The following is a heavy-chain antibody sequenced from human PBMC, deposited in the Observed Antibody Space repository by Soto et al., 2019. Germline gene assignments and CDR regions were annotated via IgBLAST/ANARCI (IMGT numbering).Heavy chain of an antibody. CDR3: ARHKVVLMVYAINYFDY. J-gene: IGHJ4*02. CDR2: IYYSGST. D-gene: IGHD2-8*01. CDR1: GGSISSSSYY. V-gene: IGHV4-39*01. Sequence: PSETPSLTCTVSGGSISSSSYYWGWIRQPPGKGLEWIGGIYYSGSTYYNPSLKSRVTISVDTSKNQFSLKLSSVTAADTAVYYCARHKVVLMVYAINYFDYWGQGTLVTVSS.